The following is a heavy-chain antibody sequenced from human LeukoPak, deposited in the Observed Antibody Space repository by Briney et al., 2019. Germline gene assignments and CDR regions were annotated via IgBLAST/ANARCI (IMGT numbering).Heavy chain of an antibody. Sequence: GGSLKISCKGSGYKFTAYWIGWVRQMPGKGLEWMGIIYPGDSDIGYSPSFQGQVTISVDKSISTAYLQWSSLKASDTAMYYCARQDASGTYGDWGQGTLVTVSS. J-gene: IGHJ4*02. V-gene: IGHV5-51*01. CDR2: IYPGDSDI. CDR3: ARQDASGTYGD. D-gene: IGHD3-10*01. CDR1: GYKFTAYW.